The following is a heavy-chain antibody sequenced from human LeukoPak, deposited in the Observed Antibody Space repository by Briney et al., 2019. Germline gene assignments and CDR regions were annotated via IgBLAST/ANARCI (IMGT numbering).Heavy chain of an antibody. Sequence: PGGSLRLSCAASGFTFSSYGMHWVRQAPGKGLEWVAVISYDGSNKYYADSVKGRFTISRDNSKNTLYLQMNSLRAEDTAVYYCAKLSSGWQFDYWGQGTLVTVSS. CDR2: ISYDGSNK. CDR3: AKLSSGWQFDY. J-gene: IGHJ4*02. D-gene: IGHD6-19*01. CDR1: GFTFSSYG. V-gene: IGHV3-30*18.